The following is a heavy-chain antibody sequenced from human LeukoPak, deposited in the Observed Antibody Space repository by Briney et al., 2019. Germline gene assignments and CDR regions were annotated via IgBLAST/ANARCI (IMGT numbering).Heavy chain of an antibody. CDR3: SLARSEYHYGMDV. V-gene: IGHV6-1*01. CDR1: GDSVSSISVA. CDR2: TYYRSKW. J-gene: IGHJ6*02. Sequence: SQTLSLTCVISGDSVSSISVAWNWIRQSPSRGLEWLGRTYYRSKWYAVSVKSRINISPDTSKSQFSLQLTSVTPEDTAVYYCSLARSEYHYGMDVWGQGTTVTVSS.